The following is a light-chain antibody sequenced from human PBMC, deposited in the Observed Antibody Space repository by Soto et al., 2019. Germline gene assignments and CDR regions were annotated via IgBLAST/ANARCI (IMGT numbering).Light chain of an antibody. V-gene: IGKV3-20*01. CDR1: QSVRDSH. CDR3: QQYGSSPGT. CDR2: ETS. J-gene: IGKJ1*01. Sequence: EIVLTQSPGTLSLSPGERSTLSCRASQSVRDSHLAWYQQKPRQAPSLLIYETSSRATGIPDRFRGSGSGTEFALTITRVEAEGVAMYFCQQYGSSPGTFGQGTKVEI.